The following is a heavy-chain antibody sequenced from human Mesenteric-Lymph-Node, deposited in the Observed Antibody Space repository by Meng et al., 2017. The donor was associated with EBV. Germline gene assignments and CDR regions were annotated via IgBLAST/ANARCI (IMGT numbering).Heavy chain of an antibody. D-gene: IGHD3-10*01. CDR1: GFSLSTSGVG. J-gene: IGHJ4*02. CDR3: AHTSGDLYFDY. Sequence: QITLTYACPPLVTPTQTLTLTCTFSGFSLSTSGVGVGWIRQPPGKALEWLALIYWDDDKRYSPSLKSRLTITKDTSKNQVVLTMTNMDPVDTATYYCAHTSGDLYFDYWGQGTLVTVSS. CDR2: IYWDDDK. V-gene: IGHV2-5*02.